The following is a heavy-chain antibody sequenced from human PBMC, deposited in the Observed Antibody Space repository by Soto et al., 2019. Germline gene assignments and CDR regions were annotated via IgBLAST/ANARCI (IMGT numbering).Heavy chain of an antibody. Sequence: QVQVVQSGDEVKKPWASVKVSCKASGYTFTNYGFSWVRQAPGQGIEWMGWSSGYNGNTKYAEKFQGKVTMTTDTSTSTAHIELTSLRSDDTAVYYCAREGQAPYYYYGMDVWGQGTAVTVSS. CDR3: AREGQAPYYYYGMDV. CDR1: GYTFTNYG. V-gene: IGHV1-18*01. CDR2: SSGYNGNT. J-gene: IGHJ6*02.